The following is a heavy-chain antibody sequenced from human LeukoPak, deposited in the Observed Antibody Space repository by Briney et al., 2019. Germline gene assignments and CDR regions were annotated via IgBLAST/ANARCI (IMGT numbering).Heavy chain of an antibody. J-gene: IGHJ5*02. V-gene: IGHV3-30*02. CDR1: GFIFSNYG. D-gene: IGHD6-19*01. CDR3: ATMQWLEGVDWFDP. Sequence: GGSQRLSCAASGFIFSNYGMHWVRQAPGKGLGWVAFIRYDESNKFYADSVKGRFTISRDNSKNTLFLQMNSLRAEDTAVYYCATMQWLEGVDWFDPWGQGTLVTVSS. CDR2: IRYDESNK.